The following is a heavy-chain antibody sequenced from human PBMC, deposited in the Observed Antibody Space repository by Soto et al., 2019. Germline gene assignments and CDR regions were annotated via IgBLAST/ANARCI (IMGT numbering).Heavy chain of an antibody. D-gene: IGHD3-16*01. J-gene: IGHJ6*01. CDR3: ASNYAYAEGYYWYGIDV. V-gene: IGHV3-74*01. CDR1: GFTFSRYW. Sequence: EVQLVESGGGLVLPGGSLRLSCAASGFTFSRYWMHWVRQAPGKGLVWVSRISSYGSDTHYADSVKGRFTISRDNAKSTLYLQMNSLRAEDAAVYYCASNYAYAEGYYWYGIDVW. CDR2: ISSYGSDT.